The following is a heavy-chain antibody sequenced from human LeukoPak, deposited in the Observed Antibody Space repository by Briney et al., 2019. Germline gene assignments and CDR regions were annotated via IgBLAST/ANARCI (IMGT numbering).Heavy chain of an antibody. D-gene: IGHD6-19*01. CDR2: ISSSGSPM. Sequence: PGGSLRLSCAASGLTFSSHEMDWVRQPPGKGLEWVSYISSSGSPMYADSVKGRFTISRDNAKNSLYLQMNSLRAEDTAVYYCARHNGWYDYWGQGTLVTVSS. V-gene: IGHV3-48*03. CDR3: ARHNGWYDY. J-gene: IGHJ4*02. CDR1: GLTFSSHE.